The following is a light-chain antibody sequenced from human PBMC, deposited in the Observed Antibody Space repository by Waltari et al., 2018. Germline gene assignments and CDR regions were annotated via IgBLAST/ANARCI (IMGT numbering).Light chain of an antibody. V-gene: IGLV3-1*01. CDR1: NLGNKY. J-gene: IGLJ1*01. Sequence: SYELTQPPSVSVSPGQTATITCSGINLGNKYTYWYQQQPGQSPVLVIDQDNKRPSGIPDRFSGSNSGNTATLTISGTQTMDEADYYCQAWDGTTAYVFGTGTKVTVL. CDR2: QDN. CDR3: QAWDGTTAYV.